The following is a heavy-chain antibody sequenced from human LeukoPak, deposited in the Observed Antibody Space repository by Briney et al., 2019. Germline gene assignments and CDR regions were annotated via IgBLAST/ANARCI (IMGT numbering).Heavy chain of an antibody. J-gene: IGHJ4*02. CDR3: ARSHSVWTSFDY. V-gene: IGHV4-59*01. D-gene: IGHD3/OR15-3a*01. Sequence: PSETLSLTCTVSGDSISSYYWNWIRQPPGKGLEWIGHIHFSGDTNYNPSLKSRVTISVDTSKNQFSLKLSSVTAADTAVYYCARSHSVWTSFDYWGQGTLVTVSS. CDR2: IHFSGDT. CDR1: GDSISSYY.